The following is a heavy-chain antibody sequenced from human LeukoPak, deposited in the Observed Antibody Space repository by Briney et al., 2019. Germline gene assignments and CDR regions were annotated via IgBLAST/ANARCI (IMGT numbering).Heavy chain of an antibody. D-gene: IGHD6-6*01. CDR2: IYYSGST. J-gene: IGHJ5*02. CDR1: GGSISSSSYY. V-gene: IGHV4-39*07. CDR3: ARGLGDSSSSEYNWFDP. Sequence: SETLSLTCTVSGGSISSSSYYWGWIRQPPGKGLEWIGGIYYSGSTYYNPSLKSRVTISVDTSKNQFSLKLSSVTAADTAVYYCARGLGDSSSSEYNWFDPWGQGTLVTVSS.